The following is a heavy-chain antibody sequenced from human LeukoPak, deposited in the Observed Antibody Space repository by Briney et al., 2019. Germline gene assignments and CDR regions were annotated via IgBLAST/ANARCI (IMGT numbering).Heavy chain of an antibody. D-gene: IGHD2-2*01. Sequence: GGSLRLSCAASGFTFSSYAMTWVRQAPGKGLEWVSAISGSGGSTYYADSVKGRFTISRDNSKNTLYLQMNSLRAEDTAVYYCAKGLGYCSSTSCYQYFQHWGQGTLVTVSS. CDR1: GFTFSSYA. CDR3: AKGLGYCSSTSCYQYFQH. J-gene: IGHJ1*01. CDR2: ISGSGGST. V-gene: IGHV3-23*01.